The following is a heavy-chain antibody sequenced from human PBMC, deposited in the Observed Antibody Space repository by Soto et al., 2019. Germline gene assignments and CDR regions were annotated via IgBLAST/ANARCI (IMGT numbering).Heavy chain of an antibody. Sequence: SGPTLVNPPETLTLTCTFSGFSLTTRGVGVGWIRQPPGKALEWLAVIYWDDDKRYSPSLKTRLILTKDTFKNQVVLTMTNMDSVDTATYFCAHVVITFGGVVADDAFDVWGQGTMVTVSS. CDR1: GFSLTTRGVG. CDR3: AHVVITFGGVVADDAFDV. V-gene: IGHV2-5*02. CDR2: IYWDDDK. D-gene: IGHD3-16*02. J-gene: IGHJ3*01.